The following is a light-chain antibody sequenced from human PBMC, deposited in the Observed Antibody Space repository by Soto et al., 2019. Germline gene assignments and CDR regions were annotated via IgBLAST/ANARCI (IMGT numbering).Light chain of an antibody. CDR3: QQYGSSGT. V-gene: IGKV3-20*01. CDR1: QSVSKNY. Sequence: EIALTQSPGTLSLSPGERVTLSSRASQSVSKNYLAWSQQKPGQAPWXLIYGASNRATGIPDRFSGSGSGTDFTLTISRLEPEDFAVDYCQQYGSSGTFGQGTKVDIK. CDR2: GAS. J-gene: IGKJ1*01.